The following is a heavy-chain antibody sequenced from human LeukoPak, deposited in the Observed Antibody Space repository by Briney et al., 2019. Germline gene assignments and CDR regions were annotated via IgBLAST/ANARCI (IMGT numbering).Heavy chain of an antibody. D-gene: IGHD3-22*01. CDR1: GFTFDDYA. J-gene: IGHJ4*02. CDR2: ISWDGGST. Sequence: GGSLRLSCAASGFTFDDYAMHWVRHAPGKGLEWVSLISWDGGSTYYADSVKGRFTISRDNSKNSLYLQMNSLRAEDTALYYCAKDPKRFYDSSGYFDYWGQGTLVTVSS. CDR3: AKDPKRFYDSSGYFDY. V-gene: IGHV3-43D*03.